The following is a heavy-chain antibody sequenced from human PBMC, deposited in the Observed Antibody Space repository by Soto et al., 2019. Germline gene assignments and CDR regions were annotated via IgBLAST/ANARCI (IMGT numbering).Heavy chain of an antibody. CDR2: IIPIFGTA. Sequence: SVKVSCKASGGTFSSYAISWVRQAPGQGLEWMGGIIPIFGTANYAQKFQGRVTITADKSTSTAYMELSSLRSEDTAVYYCARENMEHSEPWPVLGGNAFDIWGQGTMVTVSS. CDR3: ARENMEHSEPWPVLGGNAFDI. D-gene: IGHD6-19*01. J-gene: IGHJ3*02. V-gene: IGHV1-69*06. CDR1: GGTFSSYA.